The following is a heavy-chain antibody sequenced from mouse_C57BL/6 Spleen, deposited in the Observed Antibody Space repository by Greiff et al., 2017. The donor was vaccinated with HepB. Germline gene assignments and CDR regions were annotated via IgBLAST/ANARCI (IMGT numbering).Heavy chain of an antibody. J-gene: IGHJ4*01. D-gene: IGHD1-1*01. V-gene: IGHV1-15*01. CDR2: IDPETGGT. Sequence: QVQLQQSGAELVRPGASVTLSCKASGYTFTDYEMHWVKQTPVHGLEWIGAIDPETGGTAYNQKFKGKAILTADKSSSTSYMELRSLTSEDSAVYYCTRFYYGSSYEGYYAMDYWGQGTSVTVSS. CDR1: GYTFTDYE. CDR3: TRFYYGSSYEGYYAMDY.